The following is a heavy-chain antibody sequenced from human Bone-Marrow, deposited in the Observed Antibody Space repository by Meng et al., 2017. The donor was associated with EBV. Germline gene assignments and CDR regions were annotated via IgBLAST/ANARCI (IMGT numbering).Heavy chain of an antibody. CDR1: GATFSSDA. Sequence: QVQWVQSGAEVKKPGSSVKVSCKTSGATFSSDAISWVRQAPGQGLEWMGGLIPMLGAPNYAQKFQDRVTIIADKSTSIHYMELSSLRSDDTAVYYCASESGRGYTPDYWGRGTLVTVSS. J-gene: IGHJ4*02. CDR3: ASESGRGYTPDY. CDR2: LIPMLGAP. D-gene: IGHD3-10*01. V-gene: IGHV1-69*06.